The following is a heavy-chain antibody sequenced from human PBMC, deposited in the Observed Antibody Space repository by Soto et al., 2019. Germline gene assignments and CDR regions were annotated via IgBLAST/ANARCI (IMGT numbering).Heavy chain of an antibody. CDR2: IIPIFGTA. J-gene: IGHJ4*02. D-gene: IGHD6-13*01. CDR1: GGTFSSYA. Sequence: SVKVSCKASGGTFSSYAISWVRQAPGQGLEWMGGIIPIFGTANYAQKFQGRVTITADESTSTAYMELSSLRSEDAAVYYCARVRGSSSWTALDYWGQGTLVTVSS. CDR3: ARVRGSSSWTALDY. V-gene: IGHV1-69*13.